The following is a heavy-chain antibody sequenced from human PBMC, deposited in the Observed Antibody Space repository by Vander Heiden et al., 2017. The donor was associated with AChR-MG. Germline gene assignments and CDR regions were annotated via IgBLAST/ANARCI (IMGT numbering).Heavy chain of an antibody. Sequence: QVQLVQSGAEVKKPGASVKVSFKSSGYTFTSYASNGVRQATGQGLEGMGWMNPNSSNTGYAQKFQGRVTMTRNTSISTAYMGLSGLRSEDTAVYYCARVTSSTRSPVPDYWGQGTLVTVSS. CDR3: ARVTSSTRSPVPDY. J-gene: IGHJ4*02. D-gene: IGHD2-2*01. CDR1: GYTFTSYA. V-gene: IGHV1-8*01. CDR2: MNPNSSNT.